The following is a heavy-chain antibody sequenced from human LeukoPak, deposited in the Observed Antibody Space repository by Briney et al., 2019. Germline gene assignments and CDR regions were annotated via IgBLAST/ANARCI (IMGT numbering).Heavy chain of an antibody. J-gene: IGHJ4*02. D-gene: IGHD6-19*01. CDR1: GTSISSYY. Sequence: SETLSLTCSVSGTSISSYYWTWIRQPPGKGLEWIGDIYYRGNTNYNPSLKSRVTIAVDTSKTRFSLRLRSVTAADTAVYYCARVGGYSSGWYHFDYWGQGTLVTVSS. V-gene: IGHV4-59*01. CDR2: IYYRGNT. CDR3: ARVGGYSSGWYHFDY.